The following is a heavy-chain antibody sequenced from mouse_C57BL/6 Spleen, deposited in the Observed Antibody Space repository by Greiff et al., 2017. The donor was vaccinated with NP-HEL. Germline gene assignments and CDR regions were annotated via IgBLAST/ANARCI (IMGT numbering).Heavy chain of an antibody. V-gene: IGHV1-42*01. Sequence: VQLQQSGPELVKPGASVKISCKASGYSFTGYYMNWVKQSPEKSLEWIGEINPSTGGTTYNQKFKAKATLTVDKSSSTAYMQLKSLTSEDSAVYYCAGPFTRQPFAYWGQGTLVTVSA. CDR1: GYSFTGYY. D-gene: IGHD3-2*01. J-gene: IGHJ3*01. CDR3: AGPFTRQPFAY. CDR2: INPSTGGT.